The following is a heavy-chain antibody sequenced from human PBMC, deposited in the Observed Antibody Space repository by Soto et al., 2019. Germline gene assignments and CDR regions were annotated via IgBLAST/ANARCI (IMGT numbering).Heavy chain of an antibody. Sequence: ASVKVSCKASGDTFTIYAMHWVRQAPGQGLEWMGRINPGNSDTKYSRKFQGRVTISSDTSANTAYMELSSLRSEDTAIYYCARALIHSANYFDPWGQGTLVTVSS. J-gene: IGHJ5*02. CDR2: INPGNSDT. CDR3: ARALIHSANYFDP. D-gene: IGHD1-26*01. V-gene: IGHV1-3*01. CDR1: GDTFTIYA.